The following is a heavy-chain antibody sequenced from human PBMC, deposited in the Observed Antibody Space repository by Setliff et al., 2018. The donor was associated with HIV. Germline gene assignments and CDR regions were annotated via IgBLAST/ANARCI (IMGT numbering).Heavy chain of an antibody. J-gene: IGHJ5*01. Sequence: PSETLSLTCTVSGGSIDSGNYDWYWVRQPGGKGLEWIGRIYTRGSTKYSPTFESRVTMSLDTSKNQFSLNLRSVTAADTALYYCVRSGCNGNICYDSRGWLDSWGQGTQVTVSS. V-gene: IGHV4-61*02. CDR3: VRSGCNGNICYDSRGWLDS. CDR1: GGSIDSGNYD. D-gene: IGHD5-12*01. CDR2: IYTRGST.